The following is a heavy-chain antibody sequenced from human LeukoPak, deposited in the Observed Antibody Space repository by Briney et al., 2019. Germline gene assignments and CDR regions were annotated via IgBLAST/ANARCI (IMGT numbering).Heavy chain of an antibody. V-gene: IGHV4-39*01. D-gene: IGHD2-8*01. J-gene: IGHJ4*02. CDR3: ARLVLMVYATIDY. CDR2: IYYSGST. Sequence: PSETLSLTCTVSGGSISSSSYYWGWIRQPPGKGLEWIGGIYYSGSTYYNPSLKSRVTISVDTSKNQCSLKLSSVTAADTAVYYCARLVLMVYATIDYRGQGTLVTVSS. CDR1: GGSISSSSYY.